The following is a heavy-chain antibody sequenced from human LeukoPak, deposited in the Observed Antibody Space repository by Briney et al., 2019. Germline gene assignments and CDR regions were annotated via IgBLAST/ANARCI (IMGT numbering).Heavy chain of an antibody. J-gene: IGHJ4*02. CDR3: ARGGRGRRIATFDY. CDR2: INHSGST. V-gene: IGHV4-34*01. Sequence: SETLSLTCAVYGGSFGGYYWSWIRQPPGKGLEWIGEINHSGSTNYNPSLKSRVTISVDTSKNQFSLKLSSVTAADTAVYYCARGGRGRRIATFDYWGQGTLVTVSS. D-gene: IGHD2-15*01. CDR1: GGSFGGYY.